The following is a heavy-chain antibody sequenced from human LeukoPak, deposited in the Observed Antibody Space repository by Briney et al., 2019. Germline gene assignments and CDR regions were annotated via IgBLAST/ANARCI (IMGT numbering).Heavy chain of an antibody. CDR2: MYYSGTSGTT. CDR1: GGSISSYY. D-gene: IGHD3-22*01. V-gene: IGHV4-59*01. J-gene: IGHJ4*02. Sequence: SETLSLTCTVSGGSISSYYWNWIRQPPGKGLEWVGYMYYSGTSGTTNYTPSPKSRVTISVDTSKNQFSLKLTSVTAADTAVYYCARAGVYYYSFANFDSWGQGTLVTVSS. CDR3: ARAGVYYYSFANFDS.